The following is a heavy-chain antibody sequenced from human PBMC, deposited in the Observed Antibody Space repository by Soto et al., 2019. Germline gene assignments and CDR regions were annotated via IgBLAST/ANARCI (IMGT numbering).Heavy chain of an antibody. CDR1: VCSIRSYH. CDR3: ARGVDKQWADY. D-gene: IGHD1-26*01. V-gene: IGHV4-59*01. J-gene: IGHJ4*02. Sequence: SEAVSLTCTVSVCSIRSYHWSWIRQPPGKGLEWIGYIYYSGSTNYNPSLKSRVTISVDTSKNQFSLKLSSVTAADTAVYYCARGVDKQWADYWGQGTLVTVSS. CDR2: IYYSGST.